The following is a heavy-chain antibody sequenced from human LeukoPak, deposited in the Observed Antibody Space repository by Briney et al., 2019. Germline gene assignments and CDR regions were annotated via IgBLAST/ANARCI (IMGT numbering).Heavy chain of an antibody. D-gene: IGHD3-22*01. Sequence: PGGSLRLSCAASGFTFSTFDMSWVRQAPGKGLQWVSTISGAGGTTLFADSVKGRFSISRDNSNNKVFLQMNSLRVEDTAVYYCAKASDFDSNGFPIDVFDFWGQGLLVSVAS. V-gene: IGHV3-23*01. CDR3: AKASDFDSNGFPIDVFDF. CDR1: GFTFSTFD. J-gene: IGHJ4*02. CDR2: ISGAGGTT.